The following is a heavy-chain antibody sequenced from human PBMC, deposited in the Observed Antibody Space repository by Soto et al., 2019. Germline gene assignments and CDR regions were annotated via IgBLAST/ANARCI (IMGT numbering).Heavy chain of an antibody. D-gene: IGHD4-4*01. CDR1: GGTFSSYA. J-gene: IGHJ6*02. Sequence: QVQLVQSGAEVKKPGSSVKVSCKASGGTFSSYAISWVRQAPGQGLEWMGGIIPIFATANYAQKFQGRGTITAHEATSTAYLALSSLRHQDTAVYYCVRDQEPYSQMDRGIDLWGQGTTVTVSS. CDR2: IIPIFATA. CDR3: VRDQEPYSQMDRGIDL. V-gene: IGHV1-69*01.